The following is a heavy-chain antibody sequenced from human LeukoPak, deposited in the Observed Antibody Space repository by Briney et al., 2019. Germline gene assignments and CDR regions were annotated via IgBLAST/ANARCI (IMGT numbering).Heavy chain of an antibody. V-gene: IGHV3-7*01. CDR1: GFTFSTYW. CDR3: ARGGGIGTVDY. Sequence: QSGGSLRLSCAASGFTFSTYWMSWVRQAPGKGLEWVANINEDGNEKYYVDSVKGRFTISRDNAKKSLYLQMNSLRAEDTAVYYCARGGGIGTVDYWGQGTLVTVSS. J-gene: IGHJ4*02. D-gene: IGHD1-1*01. CDR2: INEDGNEK.